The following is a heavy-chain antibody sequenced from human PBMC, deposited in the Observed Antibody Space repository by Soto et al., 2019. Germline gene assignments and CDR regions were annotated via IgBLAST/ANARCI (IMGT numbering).Heavy chain of an antibody. CDR1: GCTFSDYY. J-gene: IGHJ3*02. CDR3: ARVRSGSYYMSAFDI. Sequence: GSLILSGAASGCTFSDYYMSWIRQAPGKGLEWVSYISSSSSYTNYADSVKGRFTISRDNAKNSLYLQMNSLRAEDTAVYYCARVRSGSYYMSAFDIWGQGTMVTVSS. V-gene: IGHV3-11*06. D-gene: IGHD1-26*01. CDR2: ISSSSSYT.